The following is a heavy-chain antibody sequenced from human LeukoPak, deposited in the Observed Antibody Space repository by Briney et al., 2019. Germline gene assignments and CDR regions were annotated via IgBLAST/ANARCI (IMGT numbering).Heavy chain of an antibody. CDR3: ARGCTDYYDSSGYYYNWFDP. CDR2: IYYSGST. D-gene: IGHD3-22*01. CDR1: GGSISGYY. V-gene: IGHV4-59*01. Sequence: SETLSLTCTVSGGSISGYYWSWIRQPPGKGLEWIGYIYYSGSTNYNPSLKSRVTISVDTSKNQFSLKLSSVTAADTSVYYCARGCTDYYDSSGYYYNWFDPWGQGTLVTASS. J-gene: IGHJ5*02.